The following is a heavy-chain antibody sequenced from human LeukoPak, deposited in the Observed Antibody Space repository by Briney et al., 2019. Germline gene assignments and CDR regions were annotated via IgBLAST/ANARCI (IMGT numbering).Heavy chain of an antibody. CDR1: GGSFSGYY. Sequence: SETLSLTCAVYGGSFSGYYWSWIRQPPGKGLEWIGEINHSGSTNYNPSLKSRVTISVDTSKNQFSLKLSSVTAADTAVNYCARVRYSGYYYYYYMDVWAKGTTVTVSS. CDR3: ARVRYSGYYYYYYMDV. V-gene: IGHV4-34*01. J-gene: IGHJ6*03. CDR2: INHSGST. D-gene: IGHD1-26*01.